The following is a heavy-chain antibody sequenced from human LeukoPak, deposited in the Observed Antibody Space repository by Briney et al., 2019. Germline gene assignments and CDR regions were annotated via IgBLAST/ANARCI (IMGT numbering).Heavy chain of an antibody. D-gene: IGHD3-9*01. Sequence: SETLSLTCTVYGGSFSGYYSSWIRQPPGKGLKWIGEIDHSESTNYNPSLKSRVTISVDTSKNQFSLKLSSVTVADTAVFFFFKQKTAYEILTGYYKYYFDYWGQGTLVTVSS. V-gene: IGHV4-34*01. CDR2: IDHSEST. CDR3: FKQKTAYEILTGYYKYYFDY. CDR1: GGSFSGYY. J-gene: IGHJ4*02.